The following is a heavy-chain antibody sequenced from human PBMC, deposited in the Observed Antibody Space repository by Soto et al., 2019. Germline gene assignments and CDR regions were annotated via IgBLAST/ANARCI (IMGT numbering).Heavy chain of an antibody. D-gene: IGHD3-16*01. CDR2: IDGSVSHI. J-gene: IGHJ3*02. CDR3: ARWWSYPNAFAI. CDR1: GFTFSGYS. V-gene: IGHV3-21*01. Sequence: DVQLVESGGGLVKPGGSLRLSCAASGFTFSGYSMNWVRQAPGKGLEWVSSIDGSVSHIYYADTVEGRFTISRDNVNKSLYLQMNSLRAEDTAVYYCARWWSYPNAFAIWGQGTMVTVSS.